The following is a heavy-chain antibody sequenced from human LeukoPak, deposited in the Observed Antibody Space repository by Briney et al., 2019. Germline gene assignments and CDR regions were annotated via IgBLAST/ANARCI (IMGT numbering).Heavy chain of an antibody. CDR2: ISPTGSTT. D-gene: IGHD6-6*01. CDR1: GFSFSGHW. CDR3: ARGPNSNWSGLDF. J-gene: IGHJ4*02. V-gene: IGHV3-74*01. Sequence: GGSLRLSCTASGFSFSGHWMHWARQLPGKRLVWVSRISPTGSTTSYADSVKGRFTVSRDNAKNTLYLQVNNLRAEDTAVYYCARGPNSNWSGLDFWGQGTLLTVSS.